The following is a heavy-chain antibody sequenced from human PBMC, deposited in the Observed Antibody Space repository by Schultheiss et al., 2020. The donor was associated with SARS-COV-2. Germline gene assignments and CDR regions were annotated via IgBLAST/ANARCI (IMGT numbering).Heavy chain of an antibody. J-gene: IGHJ6*02. D-gene: IGHD1-26*01. CDR2: IYYSGST. V-gene: IGHV4-31*11. CDR3: ARGLRREYYYYGMDV. CDR1: GGSISSSNW. Sequence: SETLSLTCAVSGGSISSSNWWSWIRQHPGKGLEWIGYIYYSGSTYYNPSLKSRVTISVDTSKNQFSLKLSSVTAADTAVYYCARGLRREYYYYGMDVWGQGTTVTVSS.